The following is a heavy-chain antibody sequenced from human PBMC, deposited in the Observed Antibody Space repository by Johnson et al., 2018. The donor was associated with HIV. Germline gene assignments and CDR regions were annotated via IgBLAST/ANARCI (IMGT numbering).Heavy chain of an antibody. D-gene: IGHD4-11*01. CDR3: ARGINTVTTSGDAFDI. CDR1: GFTVSSNY. J-gene: IGHJ3*02. Sequence: VQLVEYGGGLIQPGGSLRLSCAASGFTVSSNYMSWVRQDPGKGLEWVSVIYSAGSAYYADSVKGRFTISRDNSKNTLYLQMNSLRAEDTALYYCARGINTVTTSGDAFDIWGQGTMVTVSS. CDR2: IYSAGSA. V-gene: IGHV3-53*01.